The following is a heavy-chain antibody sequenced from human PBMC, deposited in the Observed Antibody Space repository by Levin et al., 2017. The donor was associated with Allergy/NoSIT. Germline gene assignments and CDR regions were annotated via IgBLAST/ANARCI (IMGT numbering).Heavy chain of an antibody. D-gene: IGHD6-6*01. CDR3: AQRIREYRSSSGGYDFGS. Sequence: GGSLRLSCATSGFTFDRFAMGWVRQAPGKGLEWVSILTFSCGASYYPDSVKGRFPISRDNSPNTLFLQMNSLMVEDTAAYYCAQRIREYRSSSGGYDFGSGGQGSLVTVS. CDR1: GFTFDRFA. V-gene: IGHV3-23*01. J-gene: IGHJ4*02. CDR2: LTFSCGAS.